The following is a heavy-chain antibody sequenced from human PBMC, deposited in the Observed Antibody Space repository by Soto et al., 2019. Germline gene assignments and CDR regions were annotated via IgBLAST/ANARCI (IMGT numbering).Heavy chain of an antibody. V-gene: IGHV3-23*01. CDR1: GFTFSTYA. J-gene: IGHJ4*02. CDR3: AKGSTFHIFSANDY. Sequence: EVQVLESGGGLVQPGGSLRLSCAASGFTFSTYAMTCVRQAPGKGLEWVSALSGNSGTTYFADSVKGRFTISRDNSRNTVYLKRSSLRAEDTALYYWAKGSTFHIFSANDYWGQGALVTVSS. D-gene: IGHD3-9*01. CDR2: LSGNSGTT.